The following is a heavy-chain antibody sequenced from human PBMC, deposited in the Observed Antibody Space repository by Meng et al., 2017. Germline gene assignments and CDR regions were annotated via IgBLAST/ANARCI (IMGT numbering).Heavy chain of an antibody. CDR1: GFTFSDYY. Sequence: GESLKISCAASGFTFSDYYMSWIRQAPGKGLEWVSYISSSGSTIYYADSVKGRFTISRDNAKNSLYLQMNSLRAEDTAVYYCARDQYYYDSSGYRLNVDEYWGQGTRVTVSS. J-gene: IGHJ4*02. CDR2: ISSSGSTI. V-gene: IGHV3-11*01. CDR3: ARDQYYYDSSGYRLNVDEY. D-gene: IGHD3-22*01.